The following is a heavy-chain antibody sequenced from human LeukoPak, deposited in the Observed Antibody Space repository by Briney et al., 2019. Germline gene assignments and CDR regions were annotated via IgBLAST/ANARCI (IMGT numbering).Heavy chain of an antibody. J-gene: IGHJ5*02. D-gene: IGHD5-12*01. CDR1: GDTFSSYA. CDR2: IIPIFGTA. Sequence: SVKVSCKASGDTFSSYAISWVRQAPGQGLEWMGGIIPIFGTANYAQKFQGRVTITADESTSTAYMELSSLRSEDTAVYYCARAPVDMVWFDPWGQGTLVTVSS. V-gene: IGHV1-69*01. CDR3: ARAPVDMVWFDP.